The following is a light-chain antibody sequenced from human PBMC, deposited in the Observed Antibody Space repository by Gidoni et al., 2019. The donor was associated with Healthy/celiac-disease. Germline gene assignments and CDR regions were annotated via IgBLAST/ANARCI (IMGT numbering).Light chain of an antibody. CDR2: GAS. CDR1: QSVSSSY. Sequence: DTVLTQSPGPLSLSPGERATLSCRASQSVSSSYLAWYQQKPGQAPRLLIYGASSRATGIPDRFSGSGSGTDFTLTIIRREPEDFAVYYCQQYGSSPPTFGQGTKVEIK. CDR3: QQYGSSPPT. J-gene: IGKJ1*01. V-gene: IGKV3-20*01.